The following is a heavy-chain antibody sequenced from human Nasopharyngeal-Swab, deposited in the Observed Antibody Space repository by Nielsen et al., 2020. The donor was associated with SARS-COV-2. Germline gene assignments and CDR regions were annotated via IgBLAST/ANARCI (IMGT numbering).Heavy chain of an antibody. CDR3: ARATMIVVVIGAFDI. Sequence: WIRQPPGKGLEWIGYIYYSGSTYYNPSLKSRVTIPVDTSKNQFSLKLSSVTAADTAVYYCARATMIVVVIGAFDIWGQGTMVTVSS. CDR2: IYYSGST. V-gene: IGHV4-31*02. J-gene: IGHJ3*02. D-gene: IGHD3-22*01.